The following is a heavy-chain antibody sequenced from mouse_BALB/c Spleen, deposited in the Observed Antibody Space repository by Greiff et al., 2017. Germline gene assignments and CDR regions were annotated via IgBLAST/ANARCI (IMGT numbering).Heavy chain of an antibody. Sequence: EVQLVESGGGLVKPGGSLKLSCAASGFTFSSYAMSWVRQTPEKRLEWVASISSGGSTYYPDSVKGRFTISRDNARNILYLQMSSLRSEDTAMYYCARGQRRGYAMDYWGQGTSVTVSS. D-gene: IGHD2-12*01. J-gene: IGHJ4*01. CDR1: GFTFSSYA. V-gene: IGHV5-6-5*01. CDR2: ISSGGST. CDR3: ARGQRRGYAMDY.